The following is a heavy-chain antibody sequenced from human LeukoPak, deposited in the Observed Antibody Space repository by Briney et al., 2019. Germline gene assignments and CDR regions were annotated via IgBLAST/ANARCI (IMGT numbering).Heavy chain of an antibody. D-gene: IGHD3-10*01. CDR1: GYTFTSYG. CDR2: ISAYNGNT. Sequence: GASVTVSCKASGYTFTSYGISGVRQAPGQGLEWMGWISAYNGNTNYAQKLQGRVTMTTDTSTSTAYMELRSLRSDDTAVYYCARDAPLLWFGELSPSPYYYYGKDVWGKGTTVTVSS. V-gene: IGHV1-18*04. J-gene: IGHJ6*04. CDR3: ARDAPLLWFGELSPSPYYYYGKDV.